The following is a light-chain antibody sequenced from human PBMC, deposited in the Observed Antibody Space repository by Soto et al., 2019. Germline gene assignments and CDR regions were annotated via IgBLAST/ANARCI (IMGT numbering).Light chain of an antibody. CDR1: SSDVGGYNY. CDR2: DVS. Sequence: QSALTQPRSVSGSPGQSVTISCTGTSSDVGGYNYVSWYQQHPGKAPKLMIYDVSKRPSGVPDRFSGSKSGNTASLNISGLQAEDEADYYCCSYAGSNTWGFGGGTQLTVL. CDR3: CSYAGSNTWG. J-gene: IGLJ3*02. V-gene: IGLV2-11*01.